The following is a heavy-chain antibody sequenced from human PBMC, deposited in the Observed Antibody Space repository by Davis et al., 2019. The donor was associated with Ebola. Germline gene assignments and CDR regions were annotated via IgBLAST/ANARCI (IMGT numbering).Heavy chain of an antibody. J-gene: IGHJ6*02. CDR1: GISFSNYG. CDR3: AQWYFNSGMGMDV. Sequence: GGSLRLSCAASGISFSNYGMFWVRQAPGKVMEWVAVISPDGSDKNYADSGKGRFTISRDNSKNTLDLQMNSLRAEDTAVYYCAQWYFNSGMGMDVWGQGTTVTVSS. D-gene: IGHD3-10*01. V-gene: IGHV3-30*03. CDR2: ISPDGSDK.